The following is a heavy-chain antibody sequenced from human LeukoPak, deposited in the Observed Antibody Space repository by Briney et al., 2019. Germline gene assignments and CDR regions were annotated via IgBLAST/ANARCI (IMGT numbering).Heavy chain of an antibody. V-gene: IGHV3-30*02. CDR3: AKVAVHDAFDI. D-gene: IGHD2-15*01. J-gene: IGHJ3*02. Sequence: GGSLRLSCAASGFTFSSYGMHWVRQAPGKRLEWVSFIRYDGSNKYYADSVKVGFTISRDSSRNTLYLQVNILRAEDTAVYYCAKVAVHDAFDIWGQGTMVTVSS. CDR2: IRYDGSNK. CDR1: GFTFSSYG.